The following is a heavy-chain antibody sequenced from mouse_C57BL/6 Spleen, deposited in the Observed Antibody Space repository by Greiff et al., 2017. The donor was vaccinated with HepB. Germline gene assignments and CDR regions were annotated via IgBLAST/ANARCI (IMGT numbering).Heavy chain of an antibody. CDR3: ARRGFITTVVADFDY. J-gene: IGHJ2*01. CDR2: IYPGDGDT. D-gene: IGHD1-1*01. V-gene: IGHV1-82*01. Sequence: QVQLQQSGPELVKPGASVKISCKASGYAFSSSWMNWVKQRPGKGLEWIGRIYPGDGDTNYNGKFKGKATLTADKSSSTAYMQLSSLTSEDSAVYFCARRGFITTVVADFDYWGQGTTLTVSS. CDR1: GYAFSSSW.